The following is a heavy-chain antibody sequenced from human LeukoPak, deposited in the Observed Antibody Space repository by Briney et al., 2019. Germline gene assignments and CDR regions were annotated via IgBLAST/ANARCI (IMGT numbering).Heavy chain of an antibody. CDR1: GYTFTGYY. CDR3: ARDTCGGDCYRFDP. D-gene: IGHD2-21*01. J-gene: IGHJ5*02. CDR2: INPNSGGT. Sequence: ASVKVSCKASGYTFTGYYMHWVRQPPGQGLEWMGWINPNSGGTNYAQKFQGSVTMTRDTSISTAYMELSRLRSEATAVYYCARDTCGGDCYRFDPWGQGTLVTVSS. V-gene: IGHV1-2*02.